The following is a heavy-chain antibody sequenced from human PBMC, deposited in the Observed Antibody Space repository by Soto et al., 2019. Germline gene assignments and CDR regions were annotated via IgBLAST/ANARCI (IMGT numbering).Heavy chain of an antibody. CDR3: ESTMGVTGTYENYYGMDG. CDR2: TIPIFATE. V-gene: IGHV1-69*12. Sequence: QVQLVQSGAEVKKHGSSVKVSCKASGATFSRNAITWVRQSPGQGLEWMAGTIPIFATENYAQKFQGRVTITADDSTSTAYLELSSLRSDDTTGYYCESTMGVTGTYENYYGMDGRGHGTTFTVSS. J-gene: IGHJ6*02. CDR1: GATFSRNA. D-gene: IGHD1-7*01.